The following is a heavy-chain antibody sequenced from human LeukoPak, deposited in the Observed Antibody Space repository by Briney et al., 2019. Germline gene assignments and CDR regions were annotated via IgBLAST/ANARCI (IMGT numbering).Heavy chain of an antibody. CDR2: IAPDGSET. V-gene: IGHV3-7*01. J-gene: IGHJ4*02. Sequence: GGSLRLSCAASGFIFNSHWINWVRQAPGKGLEWVANIAPDGSETYFEDSVRGRFTISRDNTKNSVFLQMNSLRAEDTAVYYCARERVPSRYFDSWGQGTLVPVSS. CDR1: GFIFNSHW. CDR3: ARERVPSRYFDS.